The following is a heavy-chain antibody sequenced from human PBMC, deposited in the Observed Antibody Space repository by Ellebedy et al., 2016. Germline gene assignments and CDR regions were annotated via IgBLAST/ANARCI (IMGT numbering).Heavy chain of an antibody. V-gene: IGHV3-11*04. D-gene: IGHD2-2*01. CDR2: ISSSGSTI. CDR3: AKVRHRYCSSTSCYPVDY. J-gene: IGHJ4*02. CDR1: GFTFSDYY. Sequence: GESLKISXAASGFTFSDYYMSWIRQAPGKGLEWVSYISSSGSTIYYADSVKGRFTISRDNAKNSLYLQMNSLRAEDTAVYYCAKVRHRYCSSTSCYPVDYWGQGTLVTVSS.